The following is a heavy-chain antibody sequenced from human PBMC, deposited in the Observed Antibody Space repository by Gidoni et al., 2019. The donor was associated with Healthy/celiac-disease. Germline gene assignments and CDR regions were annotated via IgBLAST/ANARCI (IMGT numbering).Heavy chain of an antibody. CDR3: ARAVYGDSPPFDY. Sequence: EVQLVESGGGLVQPGGSLRLSCAASGFTVSSNYMSWVRQAPGKGLEWVSVIYSGGSTYYADSVKGRFTISRDNSKNTLYLQMNSLRAEDTAVYYCARAVYGDSPPFDYWGQGTLVTVSS. D-gene: IGHD4-17*01. CDR1: GFTVSSNY. J-gene: IGHJ4*02. V-gene: IGHV3-66*01. CDR2: IYSGGST.